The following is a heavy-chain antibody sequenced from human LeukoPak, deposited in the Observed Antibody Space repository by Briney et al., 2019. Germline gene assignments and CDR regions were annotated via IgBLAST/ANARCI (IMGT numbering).Heavy chain of an antibody. J-gene: IGHJ4*02. Sequence: GGSLRLSCAASGFTFSSYGMHWVRQAPGKGLEWVAVISYDGSNKYYADSVKGRFTISRDNSKNTLYLQMNSLRAEDTAVYYCARGGTRGYWGQGTLVTVSS. CDR2: ISYDGSNK. CDR1: GFTFSSYG. CDR3: ARGGTRGY. V-gene: IGHV3-30*03.